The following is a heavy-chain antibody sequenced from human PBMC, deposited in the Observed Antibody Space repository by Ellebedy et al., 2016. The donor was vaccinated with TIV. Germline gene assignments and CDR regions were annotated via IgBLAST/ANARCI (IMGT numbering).Heavy chain of an antibody. D-gene: IGHD5-18*01. Sequence: ASVKVSCKASGGTFSSYAINWVRQAPGQGLEWMGRVIPILGRPDYAQNFQGRVTIYADKSTGTPYLEVSTLRSEDTAVYYCATDSRYSYGYRFNFWGQGTLVIVSS. V-gene: IGHV1-69*04. CDR1: GGTFSSYA. J-gene: IGHJ4*02. CDR2: VIPILGRP. CDR3: ATDSRYSYGYRFNF.